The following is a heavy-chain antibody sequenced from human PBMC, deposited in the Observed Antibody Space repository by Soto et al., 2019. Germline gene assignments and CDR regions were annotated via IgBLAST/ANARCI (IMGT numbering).Heavy chain of an antibody. Sequence: SVKVSCKASGGTFSSYAISWGRQAPGQGLEWMGGIIPIFGTANYAQKFQGRVTITADESTSTAYMELSSLRSEETAVYYCARIAVAGSRKTYYFDYWGQGTVLTV. CDR1: GGTFSSYA. V-gene: IGHV1-69*13. CDR2: IIPIFGTA. J-gene: IGHJ4*02. CDR3: ARIAVAGSRKTYYFDY. D-gene: IGHD5-12*01.